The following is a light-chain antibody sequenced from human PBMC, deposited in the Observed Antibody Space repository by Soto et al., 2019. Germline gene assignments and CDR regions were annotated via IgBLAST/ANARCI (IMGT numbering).Light chain of an antibody. J-gene: IGKJ4*01. Sequence: DIQMTQSPSTLSASVGDRVTITCRASQSICSWLAWYQQKTAKEPTLLSYKATSLESGGPLIFSGSRTGTDVTLTIGCLQPDDFAPYYCQQYNSYPLTFGGGTKVEIK. CDR1: QSICSW. V-gene: IGKV1-5*03. CDR3: QQYNSYPLT. CDR2: KAT.